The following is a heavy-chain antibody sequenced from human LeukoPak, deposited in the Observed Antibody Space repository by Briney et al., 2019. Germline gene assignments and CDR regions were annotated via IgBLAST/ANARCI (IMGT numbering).Heavy chain of an antibody. J-gene: IGHJ4*02. CDR3: ARVLVY. CDR2: IYSGGST. Sequence: PGGSLRLSCAASGFTFSSYSMNWVRQAPGKGLEWVSVIYSGGSTYYADSVKGRFTISRDNSKNTLYLQMNSLRAEDTAVYYCARVLVYWGQGTLVTVSS. V-gene: IGHV3-53*01. CDR1: GFTFSSYS.